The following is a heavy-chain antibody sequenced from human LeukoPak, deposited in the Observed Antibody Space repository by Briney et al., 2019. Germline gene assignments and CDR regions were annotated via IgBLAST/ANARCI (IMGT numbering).Heavy chain of an antibody. CDR1: GFTFSNYV. D-gene: IGHD1-26*01. CDR3: AKRGATRRSFYYYMDV. V-gene: IGHV3-33*06. J-gene: IGHJ6*03. CDR2: IWYDGHNN. Sequence: PGRSLRLSCAASGFTFSNYVLHWVRQAPAKGLEWVALIWYDGHNNYYADSVRGRFTISRDNSNNTLYLEMNSLRAEDTAVYYCAKRGATRRSFYYYMDVWGRGTTVTVSS.